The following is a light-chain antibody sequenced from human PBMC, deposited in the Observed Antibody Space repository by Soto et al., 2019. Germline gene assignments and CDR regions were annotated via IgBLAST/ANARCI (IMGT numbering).Light chain of an antibody. CDR1: QSVSSA. V-gene: IGKV3-20*01. J-gene: IGKJ1*01. Sequence: ETVMAQSPATLSVSPGERATLSCRASQSVSSALAWYQQKPGLPPRLLIYGASNRATGIPDRFSGSGSGTDFTLTISRLEPEDFAVYYCQQYGSSPTFGQGTKVDIK. CDR2: GAS. CDR3: QQYGSSPT.